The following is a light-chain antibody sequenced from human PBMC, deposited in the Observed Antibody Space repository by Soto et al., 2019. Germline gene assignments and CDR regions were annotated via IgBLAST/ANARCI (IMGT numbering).Light chain of an antibody. CDR3: QQYISSPPGFT. CDR2: GAS. CDR1: QSVSSTY. J-gene: IGKJ3*01. Sequence: EIVLTQSPGTLSLFPGERATLSCRASQSVSSTYFAWYRQKPGQPPSLLIYGASNRATGVPARFSGSGSGPDFTPTISRLEPEDFAVYYCQQYISSPPGFTFGPGTTVEIK. V-gene: IGKV3-20*01.